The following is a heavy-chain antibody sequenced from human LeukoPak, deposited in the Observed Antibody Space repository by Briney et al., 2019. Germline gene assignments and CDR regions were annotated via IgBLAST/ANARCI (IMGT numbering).Heavy chain of an antibody. V-gene: IGHV3-23*01. CDR2: ISGSGGST. J-gene: IGHJ3*02. Sequence: GSLRLSCAASGFTFSSYAMSWVRQAPGKGLEWVSAISGSGGSTYYADSVKGRFTISRDNSKNTLYLQMNSLRAEDTAVYYCAKDRGGTPYYYGSGSSAFDIWGQGTMVTVSS. CDR3: AKDRGGTPYYYGSGSSAFDI. CDR1: GFTFSSYA. D-gene: IGHD3-10*01.